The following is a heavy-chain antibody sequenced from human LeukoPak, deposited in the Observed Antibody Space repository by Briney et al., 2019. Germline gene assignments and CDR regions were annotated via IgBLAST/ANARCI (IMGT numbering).Heavy chain of an antibody. D-gene: IGHD5-12*01. V-gene: IGHV4-38-2*02. J-gene: IGHJ4*02. CDR3: ARDRSGYGVDY. CDR1: GYSISSGYY. Sequence: SETLSLTCAVSGYSISSGYYWGWIRQPPGKGLEWIGSIYHSGSTYYNPSLKSRVTISVDTSKNQFSLKLSSVAAADTAVYYCARDRSGYGVDYWGQGTLVTVSS. CDR2: IYHSGST.